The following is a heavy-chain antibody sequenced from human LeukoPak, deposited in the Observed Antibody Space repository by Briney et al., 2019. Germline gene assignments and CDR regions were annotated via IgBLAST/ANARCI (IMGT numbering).Heavy chain of an antibody. D-gene: IGHD4-23*01. CDR2: IYSGGTT. J-gene: IGHJ5*02. CDR3: AREPSEYGGNGGLDP. V-gene: IGHV3-53*01. Sequence: GGSLRLSCAASGFTISSYYMAWVRQAPGKGLEWVSVIYSGGTTYYADSVKGRFTISRDNSKNTLYLQMNSLRAEDTAVYYCAREPSEYGGNGGLDPWGQGTLVTVSS. CDR1: GFTISSYY.